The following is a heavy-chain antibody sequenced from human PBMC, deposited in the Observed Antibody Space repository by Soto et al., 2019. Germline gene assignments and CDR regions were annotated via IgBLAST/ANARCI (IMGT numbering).Heavy chain of an antibody. CDR1: GFTFSSYA. J-gene: IGHJ4*02. CDR2: ITGYGGST. Sequence: PGGSLRLSCAASGFTFSSYAMHWVRQAPGKGPEYVSAITGYGGSTYYANSVKGRFTISRDNSKNTLYLQMGSLRAEDMAVYYCARDRSFDYWGQGTLVTVSS. CDR3: ARDRSFDY. V-gene: IGHV3-64*01.